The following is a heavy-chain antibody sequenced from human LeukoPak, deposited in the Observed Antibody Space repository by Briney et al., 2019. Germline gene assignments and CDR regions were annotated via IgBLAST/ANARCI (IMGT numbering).Heavy chain of an antibody. Sequence: SETLSLTCAVYGGSFSGYYWSWIRQPPGKGLGWIGEINHSGSTNYNPSLKSRVTISVDTSKNQFSLKLSSVTAADTAVYYCARGGYSYGSRMGDYWGQGTLVTVSS. CDR3: ARGGYSYGSRMGDY. V-gene: IGHV4-34*01. CDR2: INHSGST. D-gene: IGHD5-18*01. J-gene: IGHJ4*02. CDR1: GGSFSGYY.